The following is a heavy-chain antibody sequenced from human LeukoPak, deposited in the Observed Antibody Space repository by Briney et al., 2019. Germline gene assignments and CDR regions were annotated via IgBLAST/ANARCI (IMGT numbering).Heavy chain of an antibody. J-gene: IGHJ4*02. V-gene: IGHV3-23*01. Sequence: PGGSLRLSGAASGFAFNSYAMSWVRQAPGKGLEWVSIIIASSGATFYADSVKGRFTTSRDTSKNTLYLQLNSLRLEDTAVYYCAKGGYDYIEVAYFDFWGQGTLVTVSS. D-gene: IGHD5-12*01. CDR3: AKGGYDYIEVAYFDF. CDR2: IIASSGAT. CDR1: GFAFNSYA.